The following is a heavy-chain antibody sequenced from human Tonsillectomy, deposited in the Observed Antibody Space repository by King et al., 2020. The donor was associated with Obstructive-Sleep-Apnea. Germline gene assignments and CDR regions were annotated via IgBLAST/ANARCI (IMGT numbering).Heavy chain of an antibody. J-gene: IGHJ3*02. V-gene: IGHV4-39*01. D-gene: IGHD3-10*01. CDR1: GGSISSSSYY. CDR2: IYYSGST. CDR3: ARPHPRQGYYGSGSYYSGAFDI. Sequence: LQLQESGPGLVKPSETLSLTCTVSGGSISSSSYYWGWIRQPPGKGLEWIGSIYYSGSTYYNPSLKSRVTISVDTSKNQFSLKLSSVPAAETAVYYCARPHPRQGYYGSGSYYSGAFDIWGQGTMVTVSS.